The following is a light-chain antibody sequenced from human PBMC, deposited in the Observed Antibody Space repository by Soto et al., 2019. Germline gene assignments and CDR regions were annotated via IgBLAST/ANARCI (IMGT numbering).Light chain of an antibody. CDR3: QQSYSTPLT. V-gene: IGKV1-5*01. Sequence: GDIVSLRCSASQSIGNWLAWYQQKKGKAPKLMIYDVSSLESGVPSRFSGSGYGTEVKLTLSSLQPEDFATYYCQQSYSTPLTFGGGTKVDI. CDR2: DVS. J-gene: IGKJ4*01. CDR1: QSIGNW.